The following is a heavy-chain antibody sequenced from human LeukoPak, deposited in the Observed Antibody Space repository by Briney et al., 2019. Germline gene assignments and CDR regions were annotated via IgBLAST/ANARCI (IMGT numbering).Heavy chain of an antibody. D-gene: IGHD1/OR15-1a*01. J-gene: IGHJ5*01. Sequence: SETLSLTCTVSGGSISSYYWSWIRQPPGKGLEWIGYIYYGGRINYNPSLKSRATMSIDTAKNQFSVNLTSVTAADTAVYYCARSISGTRSKFDCWGQGTLVTVSS. CDR3: ARSISGTRSKFDC. CDR1: GGSISSYY. CDR2: IYYGGRI. V-gene: IGHV4-59*08.